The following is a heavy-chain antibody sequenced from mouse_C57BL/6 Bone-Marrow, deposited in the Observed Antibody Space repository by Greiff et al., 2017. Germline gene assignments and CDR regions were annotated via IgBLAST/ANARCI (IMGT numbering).Heavy chain of an antibody. V-gene: IGHV1-64*01. J-gene: IGHJ1*03. D-gene: IGHD1-1*01. CDR1: GYTFTSYW. CDR3: ARCYYGSSYWYFDV. Sequence: VQLQQPGAELVKPGASVKLSCKASGYTFTSYWMHWVKQRPGQGLEWIGMIHPNSGSTNYNEKFKSKATLTVDKSSSTAYMQLSSLTSEDSAVYYCARCYYGSSYWYFDVWGTGTTVTVSS. CDR2: IHPNSGST.